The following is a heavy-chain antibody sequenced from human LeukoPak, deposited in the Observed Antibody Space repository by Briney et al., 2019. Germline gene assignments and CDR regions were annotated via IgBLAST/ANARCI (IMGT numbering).Heavy chain of an antibody. D-gene: IGHD3-3*01. V-gene: IGHV3-21*01. J-gene: IGHJ6*03. CDR3: ARVVWSGYYSHYMDV. CDR2: ISSSSSYI. CDR1: GFTFSSYS. Sequence: PGGSLRLSYAASGFTFSSYSMNWVRQAPGKGLEWVSSISSSSSYIYYADSVKGRFTISRDSAKNSLYLQMNSLRAEDTAVYYCARVVWSGYYSHYMDVWGKETTVTVSS.